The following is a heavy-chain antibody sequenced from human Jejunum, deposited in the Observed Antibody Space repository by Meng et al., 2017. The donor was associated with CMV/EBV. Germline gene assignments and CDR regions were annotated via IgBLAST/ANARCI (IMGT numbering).Heavy chain of an antibody. Sequence: ASGYNFNSYDLNWVRQAPGQGLQWLGWINTKTGNPTYAQGITGRFVFSLDPSLRTTYLEISSLKAEDSAVYYCARIAVTPPNIIIDKWGQGTLVTVSS. J-gene: IGHJ4*02. V-gene: IGHV7-4-1*02. D-gene: IGHD2-15*01. CDR3: ARIAVTPPNIIIDK. CDR2: INTKTGNP. CDR1: GYNFNSYD.